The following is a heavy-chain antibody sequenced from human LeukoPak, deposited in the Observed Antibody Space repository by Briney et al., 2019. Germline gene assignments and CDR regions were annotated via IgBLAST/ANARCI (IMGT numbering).Heavy chain of an antibody. J-gene: IGHJ3*02. V-gene: IGHV3-21*06. CDR3: ARGRSITILRGVAISDGFDI. D-gene: IGHD3-10*01. CDR1: GFTFSTYS. CDR2: IATSSDYI. Sequence: PGGSLRLSCAASGFTFSTYSMNWVRQAPGKGLEWVSSIATSSDYIYYAGSLRGRFTISRDNAKNSLYLHMNSLRPDDTAVYYCARGRSITILRGVAISDGFDIWGQGTKVTVS.